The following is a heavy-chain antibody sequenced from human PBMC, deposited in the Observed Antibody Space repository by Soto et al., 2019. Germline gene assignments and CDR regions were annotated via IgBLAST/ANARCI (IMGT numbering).Heavy chain of an antibody. Sequence: EVQLLESGGGLVQPGGSLRLSCAASGFNFKTYSMNWVRQAPGKGLEWVSYISETSIAIYYRDSVKGRFTISRDNAKNTLYLQMNSLRDEHTAVYYCATLQLGREEIFDSWGQGTLVTVSS. J-gene: IGHJ4*02. V-gene: IGHV3-48*02. D-gene: IGHD1-1*01. CDR3: ATLQLGREEIFDS. CDR2: ISETSIAI. CDR1: GFNFKTYS.